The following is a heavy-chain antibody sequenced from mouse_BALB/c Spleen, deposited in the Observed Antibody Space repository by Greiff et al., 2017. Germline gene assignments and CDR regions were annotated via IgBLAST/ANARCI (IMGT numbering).Heavy chain of an antibody. J-gene: IGHJ4*01. Sequence: VQRVESGAELVRPGTSVKMSCKAAGYTFTNYWIGWVKQRPGHGLEWIGDIYPGGGYTNYNEKFKGKATLTADTSSSTAYMQLSSLTSEDSAIYYCATFTTVVPNYAMDYWGQGTSVTVSS. CDR1: GYTFTNYW. CDR2: IYPGGGYT. D-gene: IGHD1-1*01. CDR3: ATFTTVVPNYAMDY. V-gene: IGHV1-63*02.